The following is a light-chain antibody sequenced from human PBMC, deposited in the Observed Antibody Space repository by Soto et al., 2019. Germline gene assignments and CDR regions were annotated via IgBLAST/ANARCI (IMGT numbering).Light chain of an antibody. Sequence: DIQMTQSPSTLSASVGDRVTITCRAGQSISDWLAWYQQKPGKAPKVLIYKASSLESGVPSRFSGSGSGTEFTLTISSLQPDDFATYYCQQYNSYWTFGQGTKVEIK. CDR2: KAS. V-gene: IGKV1-5*03. CDR1: QSISDW. CDR3: QQYNSYWT. J-gene: IGKJ1*01.